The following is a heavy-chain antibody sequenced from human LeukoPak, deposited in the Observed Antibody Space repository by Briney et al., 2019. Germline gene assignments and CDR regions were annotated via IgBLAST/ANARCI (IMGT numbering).Heavy chain of an antibody. V-gene: IGHV4-38-2*02. CDR1: GYSISSGYY. J-gene: IGHJ4*02. CDR2: IYHSGST. Sequence: SETLSLTCTVSGYSISSGYYWGWIRQPPGKGLEWIGSIYHSGSTYYNPSLKSRVTISVDTSKNQFSLKLSSVTAADTAVYYCARVFPYIVVVPAASYYFDYWGQGTLVTVSS. CDR3: ARVFPYIVVVPAASYYFDY. D-gene: IGHD2-2*01.